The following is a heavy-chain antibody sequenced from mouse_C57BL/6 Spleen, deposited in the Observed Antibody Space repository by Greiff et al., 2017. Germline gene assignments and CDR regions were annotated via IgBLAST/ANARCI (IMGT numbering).Heavy chain of an antibody. V-gene: IGHV5-16*01. CDR1: GFTFSDYY. Sequence: EVQRVESEGGLVQPGSSMKLSCTASGFTFSDYYMAWVRQVPEKGLEWVANINYDGSSTYYLDSLKSRFIISRDNAKNILYLQMSSLKSEDTATYYCARGLRYLYAMDYWGQGTSVTVSS. J-gene: IGHJ4*01. CDR3: ARGLRYLYAMDY. CDR2: INYDGSST. D-gene: IGHD1-1*01.